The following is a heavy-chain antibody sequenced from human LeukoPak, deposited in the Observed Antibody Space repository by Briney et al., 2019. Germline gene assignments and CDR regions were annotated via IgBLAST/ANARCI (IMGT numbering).Heavy chain of an antibody. V-gene: IGHV4-61*05. Sequence: PSETLSLTCTVSGGSIISRSYYWGWIRQPPGKGLEWIGYIFYRGSIDYSPSLQSRVTISVDTSKNHLSLRLTSVTAADTAVYFCARGVVLGQDDAFDIWGRGTMVTVSS. CDR1: GGSIISRSYY. CDR2: IFYRGSI. D-gene: IGHD3/OR15-3a*01. J-gene: IGHJ3*02. CDR3: ARGVVLGQDDAFDI.